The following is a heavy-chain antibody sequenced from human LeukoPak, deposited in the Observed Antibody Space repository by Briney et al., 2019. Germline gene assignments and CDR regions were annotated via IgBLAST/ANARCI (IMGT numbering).Heavy chain of an antibody. J-gene: IGHJ3*02. CDR1: GFTLSSYA. CDR2: ISGSGGST. Sequence: GGSLRLSCAASGFTLSSYAMSWVRQAPGKGLEWVSAISGSGGSTYYADSVKGRFTISRDNSKNTLYLQMNSLRAEDTAVYYCARERVGATKANAFDIWGQGTMVTVSS. D-gene: IGHD1-26*01. CDR3: ARERVGATKANAFDI. V-gene: IGHV3-23*01.